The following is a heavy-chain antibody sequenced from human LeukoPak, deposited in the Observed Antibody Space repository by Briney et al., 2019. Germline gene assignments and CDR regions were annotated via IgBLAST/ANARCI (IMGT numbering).Heavy chain of an antibody. CDR2: INPNSGGT. CDR1: GYTFPGYY. D-gene: IGHD6-6*01. CDR3: AREHSSSSGKVFDY. V-gene: IGHV1-2*02. J-gene: IGHJ4*02. Sequence: AASVKVSCKASGYTFPGYYMHWVRQAPGQGLEWMGWINPNSGGTNYAQKFQGRVTMTRDTSISTAYMELSRLRSDDTAVYYCAREHSSSSGKVFDYWGQGTLVTVSS.